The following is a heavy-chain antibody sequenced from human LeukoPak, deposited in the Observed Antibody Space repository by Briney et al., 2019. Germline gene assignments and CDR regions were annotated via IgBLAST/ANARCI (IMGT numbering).Heavy chain of an antibody. V-gene: IGHV3-23*01. CDR3: AKRGVVIRAVIIVGFHKEAYYFDY. Sequence: GGSLRLSCAVSGFTFSSYEMNWVRQAPGKGLEWVAGISDGGGSRNYADSVKGRFTISRDNPKNTLYLQMNSLRAEDTAVYFCAKRGVVIRAVIIVGFHKEAYYFDYWGQGALVTVSS. CDR1: GFTFSSYE. J-gene: IGHJ4*02. CDR2: ISDGGGSR. D-gene: IGHD3-10*01.